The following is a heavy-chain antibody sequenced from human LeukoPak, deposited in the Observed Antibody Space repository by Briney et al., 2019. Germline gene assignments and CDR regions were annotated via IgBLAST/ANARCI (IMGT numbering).Heavy chain of an antibody. J-gene: IGHJ4*02. CDR3: ATDQDSSGCLDY. V-gene: IGHV3-11*05. CDR2: ISSSSSYT. CDR1: GFTFSDYY. Sequence: GGSLRLSCAASGFTFSDYYMNWIRQALGKGLEWVSYISSSSSYTNYADSVKGRFTISRDNAKNSLYLQMNSLRAEDTSVYYCATDQDSSGCLDYWGQGTLVTVSS. D-gene: IGHD6-25*01.